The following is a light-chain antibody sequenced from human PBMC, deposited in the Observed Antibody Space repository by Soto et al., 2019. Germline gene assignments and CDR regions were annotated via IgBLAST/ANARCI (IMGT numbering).Light chain of an antibody. CDR3: AAWDDSLNGYV. V-gene: IGLV1-44*01. CDR2: NKN. Sequence: QSVLTQPPSASGTPGQRVTIPFSGGSSNIGTNAVNWYQQLPGTAPKLLIYNKNQRPSGVPDRFSGSKSGTSASLAISGLQSEDEADYYCAAWDDSLNGYVFGTGTKLTVL. J-gene: IGLJ1*01. CDR1: SSNIGTNA.